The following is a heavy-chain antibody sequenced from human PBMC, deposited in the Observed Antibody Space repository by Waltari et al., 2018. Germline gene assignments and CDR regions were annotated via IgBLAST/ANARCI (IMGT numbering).Heavy chain of an antibody. D-gene: IGHD4-17*01. J-gene: IGHJ1*01. V-gene: IGHV4-39*01. CDR3: GRIAFGDEGGYFQY. CDR2: MQYSGST. Sequence: QLQLQESGPGLVKPSETLSLTCTVSGGSISTNYNWGWIRQPPGKGLEWMGNMQYSGSTFNNLSLESRVTISLDTWKNQFSLRLSSVGAADTAVYFCGRIAFGDEGGYFQYWGQGTLVTVSS. CDR1: GGSISTNYN.